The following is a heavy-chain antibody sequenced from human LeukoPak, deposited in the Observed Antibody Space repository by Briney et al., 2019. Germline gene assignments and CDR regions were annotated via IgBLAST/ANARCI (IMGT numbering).Heavy chain of an antibody. D-gene: IGHD1-26*01. Sequence: GGSLRLSCAASGFTFSSYVMSWVRQAPGKGLEWVSTISGRGGSTYYADSVRGRFTISRDYSKNTLYLQLNSLRAEDTAVYYCAKFDAEYTGSYSYYYYMDVWGKGTTVTVSS. CDR1: GFTFSSYV. CDR3: AKFDAEYTGSYSYYYYMDV. J-gene: IGHJ6*03. V-gene: IGHV3-23*01. CDR2: ISGRGGST.